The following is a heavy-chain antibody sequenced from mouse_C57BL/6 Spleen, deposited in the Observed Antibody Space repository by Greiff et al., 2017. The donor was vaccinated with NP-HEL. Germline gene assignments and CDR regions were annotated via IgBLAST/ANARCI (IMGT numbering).Heavy chain of an antibody. J-gene: IGHJ2*01. D-gene: IGHD2-2*01. Sequence: VKLMESGPELVKPGASVKISCKASGYAFSSSWMNWVKQRPGKGLEWIGRIYPGDGDTNYNGKFKGKATLTADKSSSTAYMQLSSLTSEDSAVYFCARSGGYGFDYWGQGTTLTVSS. CDR2: IYPGDGDT. V-gene: IGHV1-82*01. CDR3: ARSGGYGFDY. CDR1: GYAFSSSW.